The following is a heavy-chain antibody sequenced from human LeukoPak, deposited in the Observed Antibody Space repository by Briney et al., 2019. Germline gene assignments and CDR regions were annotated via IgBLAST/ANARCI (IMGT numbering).Heavy chain of an antibody. CDR3: ARPYYYDSRIDP. Sequence: PSQTLSLTCTVSGGSISSGDYYWSWIRQPPGKGLEWIGYTYYSGSTYYNPPLKSRATISVDTSKNQFSLKLTSVTAADTAVYYCARPYYYDSRIDPWGQGTLVTVSS. D-gene: IGHD3-22*01. CDR2: TYYSGST. CDR1: GGSISSGDYY. V-gene: IGHV4-30-4*01. J-gene: IGHJ5*02.